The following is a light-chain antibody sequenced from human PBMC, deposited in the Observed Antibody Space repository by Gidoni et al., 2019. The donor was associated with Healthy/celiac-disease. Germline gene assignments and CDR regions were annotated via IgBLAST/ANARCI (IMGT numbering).Light chain of an antibody. V-gene: IGKV3-20*01. J-gene: IGKJ5*01. CDR1: QSVSSSY. CDR3: QQYGSSPPAIT. Sequence: EIVLTPSPGALSLSPGERATLSCRASQSVSSSYLAWYQQKPGQAPRLLISGASSRATGIPDRFSGSGSGTDFTLTISRLEPEDFAVYYCQQYGSSPPAITFGQGTRLEIK. CDR2: GAS.